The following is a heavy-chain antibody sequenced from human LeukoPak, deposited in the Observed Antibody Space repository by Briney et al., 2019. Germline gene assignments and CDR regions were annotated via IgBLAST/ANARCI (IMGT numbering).Heavy chain of an antibody. J-gene: IGHJ4*02. CDR1: GFIFSSYS. CDR2: ISSSSTYI. V-gene: IGHV3-21*01. Sequence: GGSLRLSCAASGFIFSSYSMNWVRQAPGKGLEWVSSISSSSTYIYYADSVKGRFTISRDNARNSLYLQMNSLRAEDTAVYYCAKDRCSGGSCYWFDYWGQGTLVTVS. D-gene: IGHD2-15*01. CDR3: AKDRCSGGSCYWFDY.